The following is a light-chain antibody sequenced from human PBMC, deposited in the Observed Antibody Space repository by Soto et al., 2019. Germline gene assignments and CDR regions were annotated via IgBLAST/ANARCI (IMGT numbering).Light chain of an antibody. CDR3: SSYVGTNSYV. V-gene: IGLV2-8*01. CDR2: EVY. Sequence: QSALSQPPSASGSPGQSVTISCTGTSSDVGGYNYVSWYQHHPGKAPKLIIYEVYKRPSGVPDRFSGSKSGNTAALTVSGLQAEDEADYYCSSYVGTNSYVFGNGTKVXXL. CDR1: SSDVGGYNY. J-gene: IGLJ1*01.